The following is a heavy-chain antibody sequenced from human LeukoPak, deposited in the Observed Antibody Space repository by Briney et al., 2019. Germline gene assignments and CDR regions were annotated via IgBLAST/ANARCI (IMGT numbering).Heavy chain of an antibody. CDR1: GYTLTSYG. Sequence: ASVKVSCKASGYTLTSYGISWVRQAPGQGLEWMGWISAYNGNTNYAQKLQGRVTMTTDTSTSTAYMELRSLRSDDTAVYYCARDPSFTIFGVVTWFDPWGQGTLVTVSS. CDR2: ISAYNGNT. D-gene: IGHD3-3*01. J-gene: IGHJ5*02. CDR3: ARDPSFTIFGVVTWFDP. V-gene: IGHV1-18*01.